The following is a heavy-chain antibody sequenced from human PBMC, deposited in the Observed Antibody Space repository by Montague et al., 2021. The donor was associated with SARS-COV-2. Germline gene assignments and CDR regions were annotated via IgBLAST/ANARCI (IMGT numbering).Heavy chain of an antibody. CDR2: IYYSGST. CDR1: GGSISSGGYY. Sequence: TLSLTCTVSGGSISSGGYYWSWIRQPPGKGLEWIGYIYYSGSTYYNSSLKSRVTISVDTSKNQFSLKLISATAADTAVYYCARARIPMIVVVNAFDIWGQGTMVTVSS. CDR3: ARARIPMIVVVNAFDI. D-gene: IGHD3-22*01. J-gene: IGHJ3*02. V-gene: IGHV4-31*03.